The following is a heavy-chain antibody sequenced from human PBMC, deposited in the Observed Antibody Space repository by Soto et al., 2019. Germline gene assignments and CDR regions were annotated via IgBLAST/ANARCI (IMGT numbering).Heavy chain of an antibody. Sequence: GGSLRLSCAASGFTFSSYGMHWVRQAPGKGLEWVAVISYDGSNKYYADSVKGRFTISRDNSKNTLYLQMNSLRAEDTAVYYCAKGLPITMIGRVDYWGQGTLVTVSS. J-gene: IGHJ4*02. D-gene: IGHD3-10*02. CDR1: GFTFSSYG. V-gene: IGHV3-30*18. CDR3: AKGLPITMIGRVDY. CDR2: ISYDGSNK.